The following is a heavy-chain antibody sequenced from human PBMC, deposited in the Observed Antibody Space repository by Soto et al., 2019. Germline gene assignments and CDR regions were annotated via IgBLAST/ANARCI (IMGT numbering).Heavy chain of an antibody. V-gene: IGHV4-59*12. Sequence: SETLSLNCTVSGGSISSYYWSWIRQPPGKGLEWIGYIYYSGSTNYNPSLKSRVTISVDTSKNQFSLQLNSVTPEDTAVYYCARGATGTLDYWGQGTLVTVSS. D-gene: IGHD1-1*01. CDR1: GGSISSYY. J-gene: IGHJ4*02. CDR2: IYYSGST. CDR3: ARGATGTLDY.